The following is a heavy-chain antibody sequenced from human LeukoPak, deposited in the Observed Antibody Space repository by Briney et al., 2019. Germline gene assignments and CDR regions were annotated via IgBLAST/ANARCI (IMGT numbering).Heavy chain of an antibody. V-gene: IGHV3-30*02. CDR3: AKDNALLWFGESGYYYMDV. D-gene: IGHD3-10*01. Sequence: GGSLRLSCAASGFTFSSYGMHWVRQAPGKGLEWVAFIRYDGSNKYYADSVKGRFTISRDNSKKTLYLQMNSLRAEDTAVYYCAKDNALLWFGESGYYYMDVWGKGTTVTISS. CDR1: GFTFSSYG. CDR2: IRYDGSNK. J-gene: IGHJ6*03.